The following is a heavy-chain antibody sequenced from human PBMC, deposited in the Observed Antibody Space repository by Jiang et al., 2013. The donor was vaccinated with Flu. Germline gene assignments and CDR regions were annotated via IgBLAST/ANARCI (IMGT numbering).Heavy chain of an antibody. J-gene: IGHJ4*02. D-gene: IGHD6-6*01. V-gene: IGHV3-9*01. CDR3: AKGREYSSSSGNFDY. Sequence: GYADSVKGRFTISRDNAKNSLYLQMNSLRAEDTALYYCAKGREYSSSSGNFDYWGQGTLVTVSS.